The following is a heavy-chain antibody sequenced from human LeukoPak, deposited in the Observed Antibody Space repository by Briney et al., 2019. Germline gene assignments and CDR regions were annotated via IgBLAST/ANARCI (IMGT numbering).Heavy chain of an antibody. CDR1: GFTFDDYG. D-gene: IGHD2-15*01. CDR3: XXXXXXXXXSGHPGRPLDY. V-gene: IGHV3-20*01. CDR2: INWNGGST. J-gene: IGHJ4*02. Sequence: GGSLRLSCAASGFTFDDYGMSWVRQAPGKGLEWGSGINWNGGSTGYADSVKGRFTISRDNAKNSLYLQMNSLRAEDTAVYHCXXXXXXXXXSGHPGRPLDYLGQGTLVTVSS.